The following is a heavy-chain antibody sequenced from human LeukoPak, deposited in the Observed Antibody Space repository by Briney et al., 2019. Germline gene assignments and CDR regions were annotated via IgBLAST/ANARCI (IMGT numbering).Heavy chain of an antibody. V-gene: IGHV3-23*01. CDR2: ISGSGGST. D-gene: IGHD3-3*01. J-gene: IGHJ4*02. CDR3: AKPAPSYYDFWSGYYAFDY. CDR1: GFTFSSYA. Sequence: GGSLRLSCAASGFTFSSYAMSWVRQAPGKGLEWVSAISGSGGSTYYADSVKGRFTISRDNSKNTLYLQMNSLRAEDTAVHYCAKPAPSYYDFWSGYYAFDYWGQGTLVTVSS.